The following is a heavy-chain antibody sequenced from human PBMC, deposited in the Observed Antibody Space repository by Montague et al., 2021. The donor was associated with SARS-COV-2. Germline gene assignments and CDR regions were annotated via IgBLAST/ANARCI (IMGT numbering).Heavy chain of an antibody. CDR2: ISSSSSYI. V-gene: IGHV3-21*01. CDR3: ARDIDIVVVPAATAIHYYGMDV. D-gene: IGHD2-2*01. CDR1: GFTFSSYS. J-gene: IGHJ6*02. Sequence: SLRLSCAASGFTFSSYSMNWVRQAPGKGLEWVSSISSSSSYIYYADSVKGRFTISRDNAKNSLYLQMNSLRAEDTAVYYCARDIDIVVVPAATAIHYYGMDVWGQGTTVTVSS.